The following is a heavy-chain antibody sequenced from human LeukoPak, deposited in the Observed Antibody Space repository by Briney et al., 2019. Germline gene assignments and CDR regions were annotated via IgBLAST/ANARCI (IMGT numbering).Heavy chain of an antibody. D-gene: IGHD1-26*01. CDR3: AKDFRGSYLIDY. CDR1: GFAFSDFW. CDR2: ISGSGGST. Sequence: GGSLRLSCAASGFAFSDFWMSWVRQAPGKGLEWVSAISGSGGSTYYADSVKGRFTTSRDNSKNTLYLQMNSLRAEDTAVYYCAKDFRGSYLIDYWGQGTLVTVSS. V-gene: IGHV3-23*01. J-gene: IGHJ4*02.